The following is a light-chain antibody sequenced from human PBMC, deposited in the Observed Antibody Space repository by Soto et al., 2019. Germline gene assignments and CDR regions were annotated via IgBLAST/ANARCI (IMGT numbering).Light chain of an antibody. CDR3: QKYGSSPLT. J-gene: IGKJ4*01. Sequence: EIVLTQSPGTLSLSPGERATLSCRASQSVSSTYLAWYQQKPGQAPRLLIYGASSRATGIPDRFSGSGSGADFTLTISRLEPEDFAVYYGQKYGSSPLTFGGGTKV. V-gene: IGKV3-20*01. CDR2: GAS. CDR1: QSVSSTY.